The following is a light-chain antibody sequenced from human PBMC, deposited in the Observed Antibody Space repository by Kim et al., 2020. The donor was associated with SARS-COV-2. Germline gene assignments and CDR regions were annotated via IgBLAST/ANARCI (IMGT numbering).Light chain of an antibody. V-gene: IGLV1-47*01. J-gene: IGLJ1*01. Sequence: RVTISCSGSRSNHGGNYVYWYQQVSRTAPKRLIYSNNQRPSGVPDRFSGSKSGTSASLAITGLRSEDEADYYCAAWDDSLSGLYVFGTGTKVTVL. CDR2: SNN. CDR1: RSNHGGNY. CDR3: AAWDDSLSGLYV.